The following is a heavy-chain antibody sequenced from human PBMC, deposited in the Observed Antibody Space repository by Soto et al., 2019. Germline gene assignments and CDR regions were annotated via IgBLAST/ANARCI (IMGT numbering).Heavy chain of an antibody. J-gene: IGHJ4*02. CDR3: ARERQQLVSQPFDY. V-gene: IGHV3-33*01. CDR2: IWYDGSNK. D-gene: IGHD6-13*01. CDR1: GFTFSSYG. Sequence: GGSLRLSCAASGFTFSSYGMHWVRQAPGKGLEWVAVIWYDGSNKYYADSVKGRFTISRDNSKNTLYLQMNSLRAEDTAVYYCARERQQLVSQPFDYWGQGTLVTVSS.